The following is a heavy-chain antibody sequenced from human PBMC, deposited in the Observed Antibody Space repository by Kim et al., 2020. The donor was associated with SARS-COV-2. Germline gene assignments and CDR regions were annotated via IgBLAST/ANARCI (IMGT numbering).Heavy chain of an antibody. J-gene: IGHJ5*02. CDR3: ARGQWLTDSNWFDP. V-gene: IGHV3-48*03. D-gene: IGHD6-19*01. CDR2: ISSSGSTI. Sequence: GGSLRLSCAASGFTFSSYEMNWVRQAPGKGLEWVSYISSSGSTIYYADSVKGRFTISRDNAKNSLYLQMSSLRAEDTAVYYCARGQWLTDSNWFDPWGQGTLVTVSS. CDR1: GFTFSSYE.